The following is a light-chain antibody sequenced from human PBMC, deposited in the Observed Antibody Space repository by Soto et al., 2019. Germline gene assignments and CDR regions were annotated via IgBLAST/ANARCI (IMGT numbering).Light chain of an antibody. V-gene: IGKV1-5*01. CDR3: QQYNVSPST. J-gene: IGKJ2*02. CDR1: QSFGSW. Sequence: DIHMTRSPSTLSASVGDTVTITCRASQSFGSWLAWYQQKPGQAPKLLIYDVSTLEYGVPSRFSGSGSGTEFALTISSLQPDDFATYYCQQYNVSPSTFGQGTKLEIK. CDR2: DVS.